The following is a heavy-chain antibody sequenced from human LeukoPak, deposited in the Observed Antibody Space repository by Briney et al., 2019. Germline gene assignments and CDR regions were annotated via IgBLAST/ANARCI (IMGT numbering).Heavy chain of an antibody. CDR1: GGSITSYY. Sequence: SETLSLTRTVSGGSITSYYWNWIRQPPGKGLEWIGRIYYDGSIIYNPSLKSRVTISVDTSKNQFSLKLSSVTAAGTAVYYCARGPADYDFWSGYSLDYWGQGTLVTVSS. D-gene: IGHD3-3*01. V-gene: IGHV4-59*12. CDR2: IYYDGSI. J-gene: IGHJ4*02. CDR3: ARGPADYDFWSGYSLDY.